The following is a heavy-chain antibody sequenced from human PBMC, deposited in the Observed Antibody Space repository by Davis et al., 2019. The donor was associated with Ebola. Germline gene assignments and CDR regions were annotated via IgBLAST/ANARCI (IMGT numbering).Heavy chain of an antibody. CDR1: GGTFGTYA. Sequence: SVKVSCKASGGTFGTYATTWVRQAPGQGLEWMGEIIPIFGTTNYAQKFQGRVTITADESTSTAYMELSSLRSDDTAVYYCARGPYGMDVWGQGTTVTVSS. J-gene: IGHJ6*02. V-gene: IGHV1-69*13. CDR2: IIPIFGTT. CDR3: ARGPYGMDV.